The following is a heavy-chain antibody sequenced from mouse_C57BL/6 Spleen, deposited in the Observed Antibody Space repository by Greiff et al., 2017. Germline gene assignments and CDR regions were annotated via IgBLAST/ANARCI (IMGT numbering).Heavy chain of an antibody. V-gene: IGHV1-50*01. CDR2: IDPSDSYT. CDR3: ARWGGDYYFDY. CDR1: GYTFTSYW. J-gene: IGHJ2*01. Sequence: QVQLQQSGAELVKPGASVKLSCKASGYTFTSYWMQWVKQRPGQGLEWIGEIDPSDSYTNYNQKFKGKATLTVDTSSSTAYMQLSSLTSEDSAVYYCARWGGDYYFDYWGQGTTLTVSS.